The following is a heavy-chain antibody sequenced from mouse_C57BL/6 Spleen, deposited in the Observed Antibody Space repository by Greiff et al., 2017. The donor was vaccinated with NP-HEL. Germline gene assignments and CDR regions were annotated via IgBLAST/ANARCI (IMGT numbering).Heavy chain of an antibody. V-gene: IGHV1-52*01. J-gene: IGHJ2*01. CDR3: ARGSSGLYYFDY. CDR2: IYPSDSET. Sequence: QVQLQQPGAELVRPGSSVKLSCKASGYTFTSYWMHWVKQRPIQGLEWIGNIYPSDSETHYHQKFKDKATLTVDKSSSTAYMQLSSLTSDDSAVYYCARGSSGLYYFDYWGQGTTLTVSS. CDR1: GYTFTSYW. D-gene: IGHD3-2*02.